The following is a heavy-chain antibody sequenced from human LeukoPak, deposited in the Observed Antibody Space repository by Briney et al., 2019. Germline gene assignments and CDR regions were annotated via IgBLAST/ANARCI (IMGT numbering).Heavy chain of an antibody. CDR2: IYPGDSDT. CDR1: GYSFTSYW. J-gene: IGHJ3*02. V-gene: IGHV5-51*01. Sequence: ESLKLSCNGSGYSFTSYWIGWVRQVPGKGVEWMGIIYPGDSDTRYSPSFQGQVTISADKSISTAYLQWSSLKASDTAMYYCASFRATPSTRAFDIWGQGTMVTVSS. CDR3: ASFRATPSTRAFDI.